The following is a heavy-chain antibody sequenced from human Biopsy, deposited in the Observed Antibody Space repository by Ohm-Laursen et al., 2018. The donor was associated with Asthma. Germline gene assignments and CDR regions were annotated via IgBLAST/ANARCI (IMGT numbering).Heavy chain of an antibody. D-gene: IGHD6-13*01. CDR3: VRGSSSWHHGPFHYYYGLDV. CDR2: IYYSGTT. Sequence: SDTLSLTCSLSSGSGGYMRSGNYYWGWIRQPPGKGLEWIGSIYYSGTTYCNPSLEGRVTVSADTSKNQFSLKLTSATAADTAVYYCVRGSSSWHHGPFHYYYGLDVWGQGTTATVSS. V-gene: IGHV4-39*01. CDR1: SGSGGYMRSGNYY. J-gene: IGHJ6*02.